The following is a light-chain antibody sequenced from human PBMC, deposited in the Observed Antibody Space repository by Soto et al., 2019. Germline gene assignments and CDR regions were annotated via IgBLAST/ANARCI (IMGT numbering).Light chain of an antibody. J-gene: IGLJ1*01. Sequence: QSALTQPASVSGSPGQSIATSCTGSSSDVADYKFVSWYQQHPGKAPKLMIYDVSSRPSGVSNRFSGSKSGNTASLTISGLQAEDEADYYCDSYTSSGTYVFGSGTKLTVL. V-gene: IGLV2-14*01. CDR2: DVS. CDR1: SSDVADYKF. CDR3: DSYTSSGTYV.